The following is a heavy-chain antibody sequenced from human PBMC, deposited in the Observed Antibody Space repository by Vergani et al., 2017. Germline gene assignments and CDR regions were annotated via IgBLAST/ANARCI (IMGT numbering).Heavy chain of an antibody. D-gene: IGHD2-21*02. CDR1: GDSISRVGYY. Sequence: QVQLQESGPGLVKPSQTLSLTCTVSGDSISRVGYYWNWIRQHPGKGLEWIGYIYYSGSTNYNSSLKSRVSMSVDTSKNQFSLRLSSVTAADTAVYYCAREVGTEWFDYWGQGTLVTVSS. V-gene: IGHV4-31*03. CDR2: IYYSGST. J-gene: IGHJ4*02. CDR3: AREVGTEWFDY.